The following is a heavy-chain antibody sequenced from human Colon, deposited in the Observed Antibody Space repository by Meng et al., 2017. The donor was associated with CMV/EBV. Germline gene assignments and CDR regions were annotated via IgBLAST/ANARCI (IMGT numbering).Heavy chain of an antibody. V-gene: IGHV1-46*01. Sequence: ASVTVSCKTSGYSFSDYIHWVRQAPGQGLEWMAIINLSADTTVYAEKFRDRFTVTRDTSTATVYMELSKLKSNDTAVYFCARDRTSGWQPDFWGQGTLVTVSS. D-gene: IGHD6-19*01. CDR1: GYSFSDY. CDR2: INLSADTT. J-gene: IGHJ4*02. CDR3: ARDRTSGWQPDF.